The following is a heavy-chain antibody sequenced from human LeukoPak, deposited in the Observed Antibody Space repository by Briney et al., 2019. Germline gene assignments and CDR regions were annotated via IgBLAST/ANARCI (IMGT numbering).Heavy chain of an antibody. J-gene: IGHJ3*02. V-gene: IGHV3-21*01. CDR1: GFTFSSYS. Sequence: GGSLRLSCAASGFTFSSYSMSWVRQAPGKGLEWVSSISSSSSYIYYADSVKGRFTISRDNAKNSLYLQMNSLRAEDTAIYYCARDWGRDGYIRAFDIWGQGTMVTVSS. D-gene: IGHD5-24*01. CDR3: ARDWGRDGYIRAFDI. CDR2: ISSSSSYI.